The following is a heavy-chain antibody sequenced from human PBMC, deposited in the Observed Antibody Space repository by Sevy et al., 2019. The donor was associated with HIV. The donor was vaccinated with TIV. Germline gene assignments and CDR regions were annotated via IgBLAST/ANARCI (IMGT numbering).Heavy chain of an antibody. D-gene: IGHD1-26*01. Sequence: SETLSLTCTVSGGSITSLYWNWIRQPPGKGLEWIANIYYNGHINYNPSLKSRVTFSLDTSQNQFSLRLSSVTAADTAMYYCAGENAWGRCYSWGQGTLVTVSS. J-gene: IGHJ4*02. CDR2: IYYNGHI. V-gene: IGHV4-59*11. CDR1: GGSITSLY. CDR3: AGENAWGRCYS.